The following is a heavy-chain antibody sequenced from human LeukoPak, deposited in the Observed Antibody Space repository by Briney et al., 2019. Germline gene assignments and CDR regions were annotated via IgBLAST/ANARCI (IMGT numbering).Heavy chain of an antibody. J-gene: IGHJ4*02. V-gene: IGHV3-23*01. CDR3: AKDQTYGTAMVTEYFDY. CDR1: GFTFSSYA. Sequence: PGGSLRLSCAASGFTFSSYAMSWVRQAPGKGLEWVSAISGSGGSTYYADSVKGRFTISRDNSKNTLYLQMNSLRAEDTAVYYCAKDQTYGTAMVTEYFDYWGQGTLVTVSS. CDR2: ISGSGGST. D-gene: IGHD5-18*01.